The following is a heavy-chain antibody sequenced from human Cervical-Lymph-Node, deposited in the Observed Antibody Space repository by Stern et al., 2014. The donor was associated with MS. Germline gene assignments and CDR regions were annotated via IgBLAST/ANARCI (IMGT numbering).Heavy chain of an antibody. Sequence: EMQLVESGGGLVKPGGSLRLSCAASGFTFSSYSMNWVRQAPGKGLEWVSSISSSSSYIYYADSVKGRFTISRDNAKNSLYLQMNSLRAEDTAVYYCARVQDSVTWWEMGHWGQGTLVTVAS. CDR2: ISSSSSYI. J-gene: IGHJ4*02. CDR3: ARVQDSVTWWEMGH. D-gene: IGHD1-26*01. CDR1: GFTFSSYS. V-gene: IGHV3-21*01.